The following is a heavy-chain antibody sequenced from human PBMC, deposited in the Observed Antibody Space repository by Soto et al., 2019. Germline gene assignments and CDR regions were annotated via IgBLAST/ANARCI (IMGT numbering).Heavy chain of an antibody. CDR3: ARGGARSYWLYYYAMDV. D-gene: IGHD1-26*01. CDR2: ISYDGSNK. CDR1: GFTFSSYA. V-gene: IGHV3-30-3*01. Sequence: QVQLVESGGGVVQPGRSLRLSCAASGFTFSSYAMHWVRQAPGKGLEWVAVISYDGSNKYYADSVKGRFTISRDNSKNPLYLQMNRLRDEDTAVYYCARGGARSYWLYYYAMDVWGQGTTVTVSS. J-gene: IGHJ6*02.